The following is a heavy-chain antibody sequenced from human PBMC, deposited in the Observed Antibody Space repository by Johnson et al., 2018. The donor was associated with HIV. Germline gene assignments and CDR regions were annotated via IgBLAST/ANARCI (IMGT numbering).Heavy chain of an antibody. CDR3: ARTPSLPGAFDI. CDR1: GFTFSSYA. V-gene: IGHV3-48*04. Sequence: VQLVESGGGVVQPGGSLRLSCAASGFTFSSYAMSWVRQAPGKGLEWISYISRSRSTIYYADSVNGRFTISRDNAKNSLYLQMNSLRAEDTAVHYCARTPSLPGAFDIWGQGTMVTVSS. CDR2: ISRSRSTI. J-gene: IGHJ3*02.